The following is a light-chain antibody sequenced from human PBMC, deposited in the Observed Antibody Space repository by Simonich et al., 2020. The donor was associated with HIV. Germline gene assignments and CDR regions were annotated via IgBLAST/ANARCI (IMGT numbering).Light chain of an antibody. Sequence: EIVMTQSPATLSVSPGERATLSCRASQSVSSNLAWYQQKPGQAPRLLIYGASTRATGTPDRFSGGGAVTEFTLTISSMQSEDFAVYYCQQYNDWPPWTFGQGTKVEIK. CDR2: GAS. CDR3: QQYNDWPPWT. J-gene: IGKJ1*01. CDR1: QSVSSN. V-gene: IGKV3-15*01.